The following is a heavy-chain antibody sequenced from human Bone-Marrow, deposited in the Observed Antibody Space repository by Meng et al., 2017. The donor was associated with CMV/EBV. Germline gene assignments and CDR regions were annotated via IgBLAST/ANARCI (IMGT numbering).Heavy chain of an antibody. CDR3: ARDRGLIGY. D-gene: IGHD3-22*01. CDR1: GFTFSSYS. J-gene: IGHJ4*02. V-gene: IGHV3-48*04. CDR2: ISSSSSTI. Sequence: GGSLTLSCAASGFTFSSYSMNWVRQGPGKGLEWVSYISSSSSTIYYADSVKGRFTISRDNAKNSLYLQRNSLRAEDTAVYYCARDRGLIGYWGQGTLVTVSS.